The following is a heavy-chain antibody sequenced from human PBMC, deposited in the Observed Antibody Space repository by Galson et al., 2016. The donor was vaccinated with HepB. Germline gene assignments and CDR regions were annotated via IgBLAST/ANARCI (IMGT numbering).Heavy chain of an antibody. V-gene: IGHV3-74*01. CDR2: INGDGSST. CDR3: ARGHSANSFILDY. Sequence: SLRLSCAASGFTSSSYWVNWFRQAPGKEMVWVSRINGDGSSTTYADSVKGRFTISRDNAKNTLNLQMSSLRAEDTAVYYCARGHSANSFILDYRGQGTLVTVSS. CDR1: GFTSSSYW. J-gene: IGHJ4*02. D-gene: IGHD4/OR15-4a*01.